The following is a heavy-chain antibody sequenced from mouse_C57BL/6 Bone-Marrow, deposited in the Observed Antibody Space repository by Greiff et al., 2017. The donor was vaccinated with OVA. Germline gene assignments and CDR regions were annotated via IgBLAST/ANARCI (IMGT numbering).Heavy chain of an antibody. CDR1: GFTFTDYY. Sequence: EVHLVESGGGLVQPGGSLRLSCAASGFTFTDYYMSWVRQPPGKALEWLGFLRNKANGYTTECSASVKGRFTISRDNSPSILYLQMKALRAEDSATYDCARCNSITTVQGYFDVWGTGTTVTVSS. J-gene: IGHJ1*03. D-gene: IGHD1-1*01. V-gene: IGHV7-3*01. CDR3: ARCNSITTVQGYFDV. CDR2: LRNKANGYTT.